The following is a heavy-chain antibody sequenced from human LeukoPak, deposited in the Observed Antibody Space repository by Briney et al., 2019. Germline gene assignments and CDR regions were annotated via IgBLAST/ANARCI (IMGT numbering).Heavy chain of an antibody. CDR3: ARESDGGGYNSFDH. Sequence: GGSLRLSCAASGVTFSSYSMNWVRQAPGKGLEWVSSISSSSSYIYYADSVKGRFTISTDNAKNSLYLQMNSLRAEDTAVYYCARESDGGGYNSFDHWGQGTLVTVSS. J-gene: IGHJ4*02. CDR2: ISSSSSYI. CDR1: GVTFSSYS. D-gene: IGHD5-24*01. V-gene: IGHV3-21*01.